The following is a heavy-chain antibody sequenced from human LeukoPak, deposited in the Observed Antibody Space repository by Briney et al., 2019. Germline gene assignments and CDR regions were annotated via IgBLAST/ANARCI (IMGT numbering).Heavy chain of an antibody. CDR3: ARVLCSGGSCAQTFDY. J-gene: IGHJ4*02. CDR1: GVSISSGGYY. V-gene: IGHV4-31*03. D-gene: IGHD2-15*01. Sequence: SETLSLTCTVSGVSISSGGYYWSWIRQHPGKGLEWIGYIYYSGSTYYNPSLKSRVTISVDTSKNQFSLKLSSVTAADTAVYYCARVLCSGGSCAQTFDYWGQGTLVTVSS. CDR2: IYYSGST.